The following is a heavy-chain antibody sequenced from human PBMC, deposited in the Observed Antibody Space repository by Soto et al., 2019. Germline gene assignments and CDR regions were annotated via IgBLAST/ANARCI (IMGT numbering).Heavy chain of an antibody. CDR1: GDFISSGGYY. Sequence: QVQLQESGPGLVKPSQTLSLTCIVSGDFISSGGYYWSWIRQHPGKGLEWIGYIYYSGSTYYNPSLKSRVTISVDTSKNQFSLKLSSVTAADTAVYYCARARDASGTYYSDYWGQGTLVTVSS. J-gene: IGHJ4*02. CDR3: ARARDASGTYYSDY. V-gene: IGHV4-31*03. CDR2: IYYSGST. D-gene: IGHD3-10*01.